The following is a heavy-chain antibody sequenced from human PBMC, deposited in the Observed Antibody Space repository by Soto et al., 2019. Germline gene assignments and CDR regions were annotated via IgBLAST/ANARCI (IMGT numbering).Heavy chain of an antibody. CDR3: GIDQRKYGSGTLYSVSVMDF. CDR1: GYTFSSYA. Sequence: LVNVAWKAAGYTFSSYAVRWRRQEPGQRLEWMGWINAGNGNTKYSQKFQGRVTITRDTSASTAYMELSSLRSEDTAVYYCGIDQRKYGSGTLYSVSVMDFWGNGTTVPVS. J-gene: IGHJ6*04. CDR2: INAGNGNT. V-gene: IGHV1-3*01. D-gene: IGHD3-10*01.